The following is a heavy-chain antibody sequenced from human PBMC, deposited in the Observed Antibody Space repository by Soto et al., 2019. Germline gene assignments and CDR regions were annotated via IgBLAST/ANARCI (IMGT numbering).Heavy chain of an antibody. Sequence: SVKVSCKASGGTFSSYAISWVRQAPGQGLEWMGGIIPIFGTANYAQKFQGRVTITADESTSTAYMELSSLRSEDTAVYYCASGPSCPPFYYCGMDVWGQGTTVTVSS. V-gene: IGHV1-69*13. CDR3: ASGPSCPPFYYCGMDV. J-gene: IGHJ6*02. CDR2: IIPIFGTA. CDR1: GGTFSSYA. D-gene: IGHD2-15*01.